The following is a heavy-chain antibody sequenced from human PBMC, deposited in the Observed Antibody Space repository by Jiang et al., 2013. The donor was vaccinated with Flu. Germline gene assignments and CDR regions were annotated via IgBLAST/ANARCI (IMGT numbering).Heavy chain of an antibody. D-gene: IGHD5-18*01. J-gene: IGHJ4*02. V-gene: IGHV4-31*03. CDR2: IYYSGST. CDR1: GGSISSGGYY. Sequence: GPGLVKPSQTLSLTCTVSGGSISSGGYYWSWIRQHPGKGLEWIGYIYYSGSTYYNPSLKSRVTISVDTSKNQFSLKLSSVTAADTAVYYCARDWEPGIQLWRGEGDYWGQGTLVTVSS. CDR3: ARDWEPGIQLWRGEGDY.